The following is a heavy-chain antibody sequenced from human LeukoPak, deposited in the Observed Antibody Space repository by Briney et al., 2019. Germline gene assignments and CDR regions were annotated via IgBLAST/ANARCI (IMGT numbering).Heavy chain of an antibody. CDR2: IYTGGST. D-gene: IGHD6-6*01. CDR1: GFTVSTTY. J-gene: IGHJ4*02. Sequence: GGSLRLSCAASGFTVSTTYMSWVRQAPGKGLEWVSIIYTGGSTYYAHSVKGRFTISRDNAKNSLYLQMNSLRAGDTAVYYCARDGRSSSSGFDYWGQGILVTVSS. V-gene: IGHV3-66*01. CDR3: ARDGRSSSSGFDY.